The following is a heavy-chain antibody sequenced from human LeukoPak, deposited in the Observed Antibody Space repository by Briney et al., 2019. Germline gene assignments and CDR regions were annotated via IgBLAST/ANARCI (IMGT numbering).Heavy chain of an antibody. CDR3: ARGRSRGYCSSTSCHGDWFDP. V-gene: IGHV4-59*12. J-gene: IGHJ5*02. CDR2: IYYSGST. CDR1: GGSISSYY. D-gene: IGHD2-2*01. Sequence: PSETLSLTRTVSGGSISSYYWSWIRQPPGKGLEWIGYIYYSGSTNYNPSLKSRVTISVDTSKNQFSLKLSSVTAADTAVYYCARGRSRGYCSSTSCHGDWFDPWGQGTLVTVSS.